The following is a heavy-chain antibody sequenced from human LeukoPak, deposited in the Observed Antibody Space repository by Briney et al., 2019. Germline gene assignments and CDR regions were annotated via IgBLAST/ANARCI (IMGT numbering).Heavy chain of an antibody. V-gene: IGHV1-18*01. CDR1: GYTFTIYG. CDR3: ARYGDYASRFDY. Sequence: ASVKLFCKASGYTFTIYGISWVRQASGQGLEWMGWFSAYNGNTNYAQKLQRRVTMTTDTSTSTAYMELRSLRSDDTAVYYCARYGDYASRFDYWGQGTLVTVSS. J-gene: IGHJ4*02. CDR2: FSAYNGNT. D-gene: IGHD4-17*01.